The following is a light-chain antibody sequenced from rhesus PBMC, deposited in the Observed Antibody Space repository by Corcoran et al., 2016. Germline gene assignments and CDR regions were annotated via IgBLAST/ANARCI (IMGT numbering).Light chain of an antibody. CDR1: QGINKE. J-gene: IGKJ4*01. V-gene: IGKV1-94*01. CDR2: ASS. CDR3: LQDYTTPLT. Sequence: DIQMTQSPSSLSASVGDRVTVTCRASQGINKELSWYQQKTGKAPTLLIYASSSLQTGVSSRFRGSGSGTVFTLTISSLQPEDVATYYCLQDYTTPLTFGGRTKVEIK.